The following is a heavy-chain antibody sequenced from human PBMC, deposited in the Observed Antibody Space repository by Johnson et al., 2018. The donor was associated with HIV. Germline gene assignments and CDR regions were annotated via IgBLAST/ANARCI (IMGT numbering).Heavy chain of an antibody. V-gene: IGHV3-30*03. D-gene: IGHD3-22*01. Sequence: QVQLVESGGGLVQPGGSLRLSCAASGFTFSSYWMSWVRQAPGKGLEWVAAISYDGSDKDHADSVKGRFTITRDSSKNTLYLQMNSLRAEDTAVYYCARGGARSSGYYSAFDIWGQGTMVTVSS. CDR1: GFTFSSYW. CDR3: ARGGARSSGYYSAFDI. J-gene: IGHJ3*02. CDR2: ISYDGSDK.